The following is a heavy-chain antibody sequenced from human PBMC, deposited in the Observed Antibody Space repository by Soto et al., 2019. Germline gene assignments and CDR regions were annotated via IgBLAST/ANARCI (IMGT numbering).Heavy chain of an antibody. CDR2: IYYSGST. V-gene: IGHV4-59*08. Sequence: SETLSLTCTVSGGSISSYYWSWIRQPPGKGLEWIGYIYYSGSTNYNPSLKSRVTISVDTSKNQFSLKLSSVTAADTAVYYCARQYYYILTGYSSYYYGMDVWGQGTTVTVS. J-gene: IGHJ6*02. CDR3: ARQYYYILTGYSSYYYGMDV. CDR1: GGSISSYY. D-gene: IGHD3-9*01.